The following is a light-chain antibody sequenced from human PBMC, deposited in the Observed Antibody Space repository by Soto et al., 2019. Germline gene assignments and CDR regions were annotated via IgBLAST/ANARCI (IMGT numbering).Light chain of an antibody. J-gene: IGKJ5*01. CDR2: GAS. CDR3: QQYGGSPIT. CDR1: QSVSSSF. Sequence: LVLTQSXGTLSLYPWQXXXXXAXPIQSVSSSFLALSKKKXGHAPMLLIYGASXRATAIPDRFSGSGSGTDFTLNISRLEPEDFALYYCQQYGGSPITYGLGTRLEIK. V-gene: IGKV3-20*01.